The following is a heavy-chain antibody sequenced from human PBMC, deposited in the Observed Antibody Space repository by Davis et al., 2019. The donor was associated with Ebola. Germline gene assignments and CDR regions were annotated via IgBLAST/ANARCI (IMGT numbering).Heavy chain of an antibody. V-gene: IGHV3-33*01. J-gene: IGHJ6*02. CDR2: IWYDGSNK. CDR3: ARACIAAAGRGMDV. D-gene: IGHD6-13*01. Sequence: GESLKISCAASGFTFSSYGMHWVRQAPGKGLEWVAVIWYDGSNKYYADSVKGRFTISRDNSKNTLYLQMNSLRAEDTAVYYCARACIAAAGRGMDVWGQGTTVTVSS. CDR1: GFTFSSYG.